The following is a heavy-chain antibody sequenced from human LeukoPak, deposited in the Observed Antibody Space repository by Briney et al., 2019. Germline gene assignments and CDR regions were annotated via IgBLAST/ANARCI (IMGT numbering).Heavy chain of an antibody. CDR3: AKEPSYAWFGVDY. D-gene: IGHD3-10*01. CDR2: ISVSGGGT. Sequence: GGSLRLSCAASGFTSSSFGMNWVRQAPGKGLEWVSAISVSGGGTHYADSVKGRFTISRDNSKNTLYLQMNSLRAEDTAVYYCAKEPSYAWFGVDYWGQGTLVTVSS. V-gene: IGHV3-23*01. CDR1: GFTSSSFG. J-gene: IGHJ4*02.